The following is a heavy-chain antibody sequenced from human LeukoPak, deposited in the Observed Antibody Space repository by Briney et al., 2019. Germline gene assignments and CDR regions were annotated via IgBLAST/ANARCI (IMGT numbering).Heavy chain of an antibody. CDR1: GFTFSSYS. Sequence: GGSLRLSCAASGFTFSSYSMNWVRQAPGKGLEWISYISNTGSTIYYADSVRGRYTISRDNAKNSLYLQMNSLRAEDTAVYYCARDYIPYSSGYYFDAFDIWGQGTMVTVSS. CDR3: ARDYIPYSSGYYFDAFDI. V-gene: IGHV3-48*01. D-gene: IGHD3-22*01. CDR2: ISNTGSTI. J-gene: IGHJ3*02.